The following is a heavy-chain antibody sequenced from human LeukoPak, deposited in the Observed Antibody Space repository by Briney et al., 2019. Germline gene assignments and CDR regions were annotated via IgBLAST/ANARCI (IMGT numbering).Heavy chain of an antibody. Sequence: TSETLSLTCTVSGGSISIYYWSWIRQPPGNGLEWIGYIYYSWSTNYNPSLKSRVTISVDTSKNQFSLKLSSVTAADTAVYYCARLRYYYDSSGYYYNYYYYMDVWGKGTTVTVSS. V-gene: IGHV4-59*08. CDR2: IYYSWST. D-gene: IGHD3-22*01. CDR1: GGSISIYY. J-gene: IGHJ6*03. CDR3: ARLRYYYDSSGYYYNYYYYMDV.